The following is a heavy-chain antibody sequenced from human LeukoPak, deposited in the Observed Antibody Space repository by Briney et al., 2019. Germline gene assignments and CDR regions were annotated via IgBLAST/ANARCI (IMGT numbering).Heavy chain of an antibody. CDR3: ARDLGIGRIRDAFDI. J-gene: IGHJ3*02. Sequence: GASVKVSCKASGYTFTNYYMHWVRQAPGQGLEWMGWINPHSGGTNYAQKFQGRVTMTRDTSISTAYMELSRLRSDDTAVYYCARDLGIGRIRDAFDIWGQGTMVTVSS. V-gene: IGHV1-2*02. CDR2: INPHSGGT. D-gene: IGHD1-14*01. CDR1: GYTFTNYY.